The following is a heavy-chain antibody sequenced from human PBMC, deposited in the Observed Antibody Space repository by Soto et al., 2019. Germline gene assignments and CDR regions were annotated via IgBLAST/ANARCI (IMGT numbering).Heavy chain of an antibody. CDR1: GGTFNSYA. J-gene: IGHJ4*02. CDR2: IIPIFGTA. D-gene: IGHD3-10*01. Sequence: SVKVSCKDSGGTFNSYAISWVRQAPGQGLEWMGGIIPIFGTANYAQKFQGRVTITADESTSTAYMELSSLRSEDTAVYYCARRITMVRGVTRDYWGQGTLVTVSS. CDR3: ARRITMVRGVTRDY. V-gene: IGHV1-69*13.